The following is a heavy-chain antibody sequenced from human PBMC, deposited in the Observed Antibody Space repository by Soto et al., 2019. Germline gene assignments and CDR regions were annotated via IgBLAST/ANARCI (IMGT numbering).Heavy chain of an antibody. J-gene: IGHJ4*02. Sequence: GASVKVSCKASGYTFTSYYMHWVRQAPGQGLEWMGRIIPILGSTNYAQKFQGRVTITTDKSTSTAYMELSSLRSEDTAVYYCAREMATTLEYWGQGTLVTVSS. CDR3: AREMATTLEY. CDR1: GYTFTSYY. CDR2: IIPILGST. D-gene: IGHD1-1*01. V-gene: IGHV1-46*01.